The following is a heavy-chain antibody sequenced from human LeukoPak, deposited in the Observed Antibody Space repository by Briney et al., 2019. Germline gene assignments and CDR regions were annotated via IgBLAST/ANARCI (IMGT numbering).Heavy chain of an antibody. J-gene: IGHJ6*02. CDR1: GFTFNTYS. V-gene: IGHV3-48*01. D-gene: IGHD6-13*01. Sequence: TGGSLRLSCEGSGFTFNTYSLSWVRQAPGKGLEWISYISSTGGTIYYADSVKGRFAISRDNAENSLYLQMNSLRVEDTAVYYCARDWYSSNWYIYGMDVWGQGTTVTVSS. CDR2: ISSTGGTI. CDR3: ARDWYSSNWYIYGMDV.